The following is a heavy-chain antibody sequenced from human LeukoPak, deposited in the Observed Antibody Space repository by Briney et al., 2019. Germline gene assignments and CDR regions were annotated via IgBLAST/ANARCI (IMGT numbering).Heavy chain of an antibody. V-gene: IGHV4-59*01. Sequence: SESLSLTCTVSGGSISSYYWSWIRQPPGKGLEWNGYIYYSGSTNYNPSLKSRVTISVDTSKNQFSLKLSSVSAADTAVLYCARLPVMSRVCYDSSGFDYWGQGTLVTVSS. CDR2: IYYSGST. J-gene: IGHJ4*02. CDR1: GGSISSYY. CDR3: ARLPVMSRVCYDSSGFDY. D-gene: IGHD3-22*01.